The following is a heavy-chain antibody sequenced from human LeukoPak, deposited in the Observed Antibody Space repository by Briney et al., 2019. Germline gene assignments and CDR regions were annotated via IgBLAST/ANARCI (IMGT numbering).Heavy chain of an antibody. J-gene: IGHJ6*03. D-gene: IGHD3-22*01. CDR3: ARQYYDINGFYTAGDYYYYMDV. Sequence: GGSLRLSCEAPGFRFSGAAMHWVRQASGKGLEWLGRIRNKPNTYATTYATSVKGRFVISRDDSRNMAYLQMNSLKTEDTAVYYCARQYYDINGFYTAGDYYYYMDVWGKGTTVTVSS. CDR2: IRNKPNTYAT. CDR1: GFRFSGAA. V-gene: IGHV3-73*01.